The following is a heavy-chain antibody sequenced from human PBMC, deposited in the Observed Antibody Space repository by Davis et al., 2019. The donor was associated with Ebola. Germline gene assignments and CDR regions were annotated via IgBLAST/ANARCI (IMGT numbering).Heavy chain of an antibody. J-gene: IGHJ6*02. V-gene: IGHV1-69*04. CDR3: AGYCSSTSCQNARYYYYGMDV. CDR2: IIPILGIA. CDR1: GGTFSSYA. D-gene: IGHD2-2*01. Sequence: SVKVSCKASGGTFSSYAISWVRQAPGQGLEWMGRIIPILGIANYAQKFQGRVTITADKSTSTAYMELRSLRSEDTAVYYCAGYCSSTSCQNARYYYYGMDVWGQGTTVTVSS.